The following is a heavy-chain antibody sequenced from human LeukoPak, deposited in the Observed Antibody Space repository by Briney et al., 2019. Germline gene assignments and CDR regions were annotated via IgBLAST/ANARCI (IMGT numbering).Heavy chain of an antibody. V-gene: IGHV3-23*01. CDR3: AKQITMVRGVSGNFDY. CDR2: ISGSGGST. J-gene: IGHJ4*02. D-gene: IGHD3-10*01. Sequence: GGSLRLSCAASGFTFSNTWMSWVRQAPGKGLEWVSAISGSGGSTYYADSVKGRFTISRDNSKNTLYLQMNSLRAEDTAVYYCAKQITMVRGVSGNFDYWGQGTLVTVSS. CDR1: GFTFSNTW.